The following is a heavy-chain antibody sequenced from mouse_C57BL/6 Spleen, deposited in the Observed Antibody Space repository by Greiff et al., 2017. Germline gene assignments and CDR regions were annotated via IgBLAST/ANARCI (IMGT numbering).Heavy chain of an antibody. CDR3: ATDGATGYAMDY. V-gene: IGHV1-20*01. Sequence: EVQLQQSGPELVKPGDSVKISCKASGYSFTGYFMNWVMQSHGKSLEWIGRINPYNGDTFYNQKFKGKATLTVDKSSSTAHMELRSLTSEDSAVYYCATDGATGYAMDYWGQGTSVTVSS. CDR1: GYSFTGYF. D-gene: IGHD3-1*01. CDR2: INPYNGDT. J-gene: IGHJ4*01.